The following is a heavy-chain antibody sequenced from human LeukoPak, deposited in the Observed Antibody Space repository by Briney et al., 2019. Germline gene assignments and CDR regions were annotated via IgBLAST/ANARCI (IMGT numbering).Heavy chain of an antibody. CDR2: ISVSGIT. Sequence: PGGSVRLSCVASGLTFSSNSMSWVRQPPGMGLEWVSGISVSGITVYADSVKGRLTISRDNSKNTLYLQMYSLRAEDTAVYYCARGEQLNYFAYWGQGTLVTVSS. D-gene: IGHD1/OR15-1a*01. V-gene: IGHV3-23*01. J-gene: IGHJ4*02. CDR3: ARGEQLNYFAY. CDR1: GLTFSSNS.